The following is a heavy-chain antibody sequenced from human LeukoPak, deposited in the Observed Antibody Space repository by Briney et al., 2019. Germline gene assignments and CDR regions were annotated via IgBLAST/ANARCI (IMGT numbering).Heavy chain of an antibody. D-gene: IGHD3-10*01. CDR1: GFTFSSYG. Sequence: GGSLRLSCAASGFTFSSYGMHRVRQAPGKGLEGVAVISYDGSNKYYADSVKGRFTISRDNSKNTLYLQMNSLRAEDTAVYYCAKDRVTMVRGVNYYGMDVWGKGTTVTVSS. CDR3: AKDRVTMVRGVNYYGMDV. CDR2: ISYDGSNK. V-gene: IGHV3-30*18. J-gene: IGHJ6*04.